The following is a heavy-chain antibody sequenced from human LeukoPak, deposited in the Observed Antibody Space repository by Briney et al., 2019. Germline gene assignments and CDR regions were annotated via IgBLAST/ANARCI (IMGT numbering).Heavy chain of an antibody. D-gene: IGHD3-22*01. CDR2: TIPIFGTA. CDR1: GGIFSRYA. V-gene: IGHV1-69*13. CDR3: ARGWDHDSDGRPTAYVY. Sequence: GASVKVSCKASGGIFSRYAISWVRQAPGQGLEWMGGTIPIFGTANYAQKFQGRVTITADESTSTAYMELSSLRSEDAAVYYCARGWDHDSDGRPTAYVYWGQGTLVTVSS. J-gene: IGHJ4*02.